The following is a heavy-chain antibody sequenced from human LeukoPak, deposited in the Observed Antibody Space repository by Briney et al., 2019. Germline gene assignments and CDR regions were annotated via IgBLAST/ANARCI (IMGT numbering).Heavy chain of an antibody. V-gene: IGHV3-33*01. Sequence: GRSLRLSCEASGFTFSTYDMHWVRQAPGKGLEWVAVIWYDGSNKNYADSVKGRFTISRDNSKNTLYLQMNSLRAEDTAVYYCARGGRTTWHGMDVWGQGTTVTVSS. CDR1: GFTFSTYD. D-gene: IGHD4-17*01. J-gene: IGHJ6*02. CDR2: IWYDGSNK. CDR3: ARGGRTTWHGMDV.